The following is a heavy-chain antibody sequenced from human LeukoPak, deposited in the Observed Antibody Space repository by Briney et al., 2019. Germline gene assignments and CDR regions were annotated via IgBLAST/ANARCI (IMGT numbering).Heavy chain of an antibody. CDR2: INPNSGGT. D-gene: IGHD3-10*01. Sequence: ASVKVPCKSCGYIFPGYYMLWVRQAPAQGLEEMGGINPNSGGTNYAQKFQGRVTMTRDTSISTAYMELSRLRSDDTAVYYCARELDYYGRTYYFDYWGQGTLVTVSS. CDR3: ARELDYYGRTYYFDY. J-gene: IGHJ4*02. CDR1: GYIFPGYY. V-gene: IGHV1-2*02.